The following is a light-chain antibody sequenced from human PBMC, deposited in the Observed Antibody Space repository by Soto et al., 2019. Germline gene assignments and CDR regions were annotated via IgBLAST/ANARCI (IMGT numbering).Light chain of an antibody. CDR2: KAS. J-gene: IGKJ1*01. V-gene: IGKV1-5*03. CDR3: QHYNSYSEA. CDR1: QSISTW. Sequence: DIQLTQSPSARSASVGCSVNITCPASQSISTWLAWYPQKPREAPKTLIYKASSLKSGVPSRFSGSGSGTEFTLTISSLQPDDFATYYCQHYNSYSEAFGQGTKVDI.